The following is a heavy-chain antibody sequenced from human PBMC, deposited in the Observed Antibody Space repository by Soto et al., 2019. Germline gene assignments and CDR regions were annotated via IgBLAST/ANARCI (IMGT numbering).Heavy chain of an antibody. CDR1: GYTFTSYD. CDR3: ARVYCSGGSCYSQLLDY. V-gene: IGHV1-8*01. CDR2: MNPNSGNT. J-gene: IGHJ4*02. Sequence: ASVKVSCKASGYTFTSYDINWVRQATGQGLEWMGWMNPNSGNTGYAQKFQGRVTMTRNTSISTAYMELGSLRSEDTAVYYCARVYCSGGSCYSQLLDYWGQGTLVTVSS. D-gene: IGHD2-15*01.